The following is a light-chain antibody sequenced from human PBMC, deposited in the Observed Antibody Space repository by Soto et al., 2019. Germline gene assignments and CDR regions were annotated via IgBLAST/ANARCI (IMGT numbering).Light chain of an antibody. CDR1: QSIRKW. Sequence: DIQVAQSPHTLSASVGDRVTITCRASQSIRKWLAWYQVKPGKAPKLLIYDASNLQSGVPSRFSGSGSGADFTPTITSLQPDDCGTYYCQQYNTYSYTFGQGTRLEIK. J-gene: IGKJ2*01. CDR2: DAS. V-gene: IGKV1-5*01. CDR3: QQYNTYSYT.